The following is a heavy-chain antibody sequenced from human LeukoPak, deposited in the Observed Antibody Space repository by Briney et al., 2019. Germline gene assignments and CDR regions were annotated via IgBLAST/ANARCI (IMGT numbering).Heavy chain of an antibody. CDR1: GFTFSRYA. D-gene: IGHD3-10*01. CDR2: ISSNGGST. CDR3: VKSGSYYNEPYYFDY. J-gene: IGHJ4*02. Sequence: VPPGGSLSLSCSASGFTFSRYAMHWVRQAPGKGLEYVSGISSNGGSTYYADSVKGRFTISRDNSKNTLYLQMSSLRAEDTAVYYCVKSGSYYNEPYYFDYWGQGTLVTVSS. V-gene: IGHV3-64D*06.